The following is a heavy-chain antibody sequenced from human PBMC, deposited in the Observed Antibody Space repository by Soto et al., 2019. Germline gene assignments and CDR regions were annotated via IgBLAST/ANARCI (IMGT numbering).Heavy chain of an antibody. CDR2: IIPILGIA. Sequence: QVQLVQSGAEVKKPGSSVKVSCKASGGTFSSYTISWVRQAPGQGLEWMGRIIPILGIANYAQKFQGRVTITADKSTSTAYMELSCLRSEDTAVYYCARDGGSGSYKDYYYYYMDVWGKGTTVTVSS. J-gene: IGHJ6*03. CDR1: GGTFSSYT. CDR3: ARDGGSGSYKDYYYYYMDV. V-gene: IGHV1-69*08. D-gene: IGHD3-10*01.